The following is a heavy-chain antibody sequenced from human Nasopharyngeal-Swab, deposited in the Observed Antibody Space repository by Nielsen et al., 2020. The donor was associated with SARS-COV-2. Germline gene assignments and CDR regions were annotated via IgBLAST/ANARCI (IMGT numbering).Heavy chain of an antibody. CDR3: ARELSPYYDFWSGWLDY. CDR1: GDTFTSYY. CDR2: INPSGST. Sequence: ASVKVSCKASGDTFTSYYMHWVRQAPGQGLEWMGIINPSGSTTYSEKFQGRVTMTSDTSTSTVYMELSSLRSEDTAVYYCARELSPYYDFWSGWLDYWGQGILVTVSS. D-gene: IGHD3-3*01. J-gene: IGHJ4*02. V-gene: IGHV1-46*01.